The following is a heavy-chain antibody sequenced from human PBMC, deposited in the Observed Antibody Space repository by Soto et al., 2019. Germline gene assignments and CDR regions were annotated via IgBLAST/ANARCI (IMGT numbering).Heavy chain of an antibody. J-gene: IGHJ4*02. CDR1: GFTSSSYG. V-gene: IGHV3-30*18. Sequence: QVQLVESGGGVVQPGRSLRLSCAASGFTSSSYGMHWVRQAPGKGLEWVAVISYDGSNKYYADSVKGRFTISRDNSKNTLYLQMNSLRAEDTAVYYCAKDRSYYGSGSYPSLDYWGQGTLVTVSS. CDR2: ISYDGSNK. D-gene: IGHD3-10*01. CDR3: AKDRSYYGSGSYPSLDY.